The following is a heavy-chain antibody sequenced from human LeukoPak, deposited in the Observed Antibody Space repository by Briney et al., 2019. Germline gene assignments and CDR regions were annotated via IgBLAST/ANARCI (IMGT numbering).Heavy chain of an antibody. Sequence: KSSETLSLTCTVSGGSISSSSYYWGWIRQPPGKGLEWIGSIYYSGSTYYNPSLKSRVTISVDTSKNQFSLKLSSVTAADTAVYYCARHVWGYSSSWYRPLNWFDPWGRGTLVTVSS. V-gene: IGHV4-39*01. CDR3: ARHVWGYSSSWYRPLNWFDP. CDR1: GGSISSSSYY. D-gene: IGHD6-13*01. CDR2: IYYSGST. J-gene: IGHJ5*02.